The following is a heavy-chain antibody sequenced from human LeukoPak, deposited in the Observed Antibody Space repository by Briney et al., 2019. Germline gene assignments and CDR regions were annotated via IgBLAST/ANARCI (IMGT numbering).Heavy chain of an antibody. V-gene: IGHV3-23*01. J-gene: IGHJ4*02. CDR2: VSGSGGST. D-gene: IGHD3-3*01. CDR3: ASTSTIFGVVIATKFDY. Sequence: PGGSLRLSCAASGFTFSSYAMSWVRQAPGKGREWVSAVSGSGGSTYYADSVKGRFTISRDNSKNTLYLQMNSLRADDTAVYYCASTSTIFGVVIATKFDYWGQGTLVTVSS. CDR1: GFTFSSYA.